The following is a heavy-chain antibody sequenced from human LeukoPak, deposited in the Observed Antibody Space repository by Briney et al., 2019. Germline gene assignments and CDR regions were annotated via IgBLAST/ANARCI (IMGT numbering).Heavy chain of an antibody. Sequence: SETLSLTCTVSGGSISSYYWSWIRQPPGKGLEWIGYIYYSGSTNNNPSLKSRVTISVDTSKNQFSLKLSSVTAADTAVYYCARGRGYYDSSGSPNYYFDYWGQGTLVAVSS. CDR1: GGSISSYY. V-gene: IGHV4-59*12. CDR2: IYYSGST. CDR3: ARGRGYYDSSGSPNYYFDY. D-gene: IGHD3-22*01. J-gene: IGHJ4*02.